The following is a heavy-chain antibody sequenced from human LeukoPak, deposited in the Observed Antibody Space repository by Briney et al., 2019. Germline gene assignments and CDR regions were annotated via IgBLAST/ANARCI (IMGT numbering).Heavy chain of an antibody. CDR2: ISSSSSYI. J-gene: IGHJ6*02. D-gene: IGHD1-14*01. CDR3: ARDNLNNRGMDV. Sequence: GGSLRLSCAASGFTFSSYSMNWVRQAPGKGLEWVSSISSSSSYIYYADSVKGRFTISRDNAKNSLYLQMNSLRAEDTAVYDCARDNLNNRGMDVWGQGTTVTVSS. CDR1: GFTFSSYS. V-gene: IGHV3-21*01.